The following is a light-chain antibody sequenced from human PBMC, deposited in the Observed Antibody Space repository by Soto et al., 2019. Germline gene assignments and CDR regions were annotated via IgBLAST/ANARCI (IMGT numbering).Light chain of an antibody. V-gene: IGLV2-14*01. CDR1: SSDVGGYEY. CDR2: EVS. Sequence: QSALTQPASVSGSPGQSITISCTGTSSDVGGYEYVSWYQHHPGKAPRLMIYEVSNRPSGVSNLFSASKSGNTASLTISGLQPEDEADYYCCSYTNSATRIFGGGTKLTVL. J-gene: IGLJ2*01. CDR3: CSYTNSATRI.